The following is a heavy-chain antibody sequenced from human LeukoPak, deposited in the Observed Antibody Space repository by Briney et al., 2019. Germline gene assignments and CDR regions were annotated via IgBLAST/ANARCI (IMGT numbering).Heavy chain of an antibody. CDR1: CYTFTNYV. Sequence: AAVKVSCKASCYTFTNYVISWVRQAPGQGLEGMGWISAYNGNTNYAQKLQGRVPMTTDTSTSRAYMELRSLRSDDTAVYYCARDRGGYGLYWYFDIWRRGNLVTVSS. J-gene: IGHJ2*01. CDR3: ARDRGGYGLYWYFDI. D-gene: IGHD1-26*01. V-gene: IGHV1-18*01. CDR2: ISAYNGNT.